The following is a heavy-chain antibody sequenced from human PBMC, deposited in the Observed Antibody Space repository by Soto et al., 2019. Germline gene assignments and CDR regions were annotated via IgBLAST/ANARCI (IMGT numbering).Heavy chain of an antibody. Sequence: GASVKVSCTASRCTFSSCSISWVRESPGQGLEWMGFFSAYNGDKKYAQRVKGRVTLTTDTSTSTPYMEMRTLRSDDTAAYYCARDGPHIPAVGDVCGQGTTVPVYS. V-gene: IGHV1-18*01. CDR1: RCTFSSCS. D-gene: IGHD6-13*01. CDR3: ARDGPHIPAVGDV. CDR2: FSAYNGDK. J-gene: IGHJ6*02.